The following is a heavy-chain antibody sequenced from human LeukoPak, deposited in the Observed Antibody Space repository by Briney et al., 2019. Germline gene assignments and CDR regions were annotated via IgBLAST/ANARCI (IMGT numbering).Heavy chain of an antibody. V-gene: IGHV1-69*13. Sequence: ASVKVSCKASGGTFSSYAISWVRQAPGQGLEWMGGIIPIFGSANYAQKFQGRVTITADESTSTAYMELSSLRSEDTAVYYCARERFDAFDIWGQGTMVTVSS. CDR2: IIPIFGSA. CDR1: GGTFSSYA. J-gene: IGHJ3*02. CDR3: ARERFDAFDI. D-gene: IGHD3-10*01.